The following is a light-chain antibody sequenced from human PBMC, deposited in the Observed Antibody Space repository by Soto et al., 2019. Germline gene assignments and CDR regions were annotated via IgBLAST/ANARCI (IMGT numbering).Light chain of an antibody. CDR2: GAS. CDR3: QQYGSSPWT. J-gene: IGKJ1*01. CDR1: QSVDKY. V-gene: IGKV3-20*01. Sequence: IVVKQSPATLSLSPGERATLSCRASQSVDKYLVWYQQKPGQAPRLLIYGASSRATGIPDRFSGSGSGTDFTLTISRLEPEDFAVYYCQQYGSSPWTFGQGTKVDIK.